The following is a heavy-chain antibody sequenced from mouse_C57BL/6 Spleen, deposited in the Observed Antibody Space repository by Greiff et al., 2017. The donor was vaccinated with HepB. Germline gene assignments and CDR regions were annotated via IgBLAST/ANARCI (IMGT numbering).Heavy chain of an antibody. V-gene: IGHV5-9*01. Sequence: EVQLQESGGGLVKPGGSLKLSCAASGFTFSSYTMSWVRQTPEKRLEWVATISGGGGNTYYPDSVKGRFTISRDNAKNTLYLQMSSLRSEDTALYYCARHGFITTVVDWYFDVWGTGTTVTVSS. CDR3: ARHGFITTVVDWYFDV. J-gene: IGHJ1*03. CDR1: GFTFSSYT. CDR2: ISGGGGNT. D-gene: IGHD1-1*01.